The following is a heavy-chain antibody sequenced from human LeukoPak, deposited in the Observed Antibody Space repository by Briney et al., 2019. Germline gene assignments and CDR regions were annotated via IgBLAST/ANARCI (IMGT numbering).Heavy chain of an antibody. CDR1: GFTFRSYG. CDR2: ISYDGSNK. D-gene: IGHD3-16*01. Sequence: GRSLRLSCAASGFTFRSYGMHWVRQAPGKGLEWVAVISYDGSNKYYVDSVKGRFTISRDNSKNTLFLQMNSLRAEDTAVYYCAKSFTFGGVAWGQGTLVTVSS. J-gene: IGHJ5*02. V-gene: IGHV3-30*18. CDR3: AKSFTFGGVA.